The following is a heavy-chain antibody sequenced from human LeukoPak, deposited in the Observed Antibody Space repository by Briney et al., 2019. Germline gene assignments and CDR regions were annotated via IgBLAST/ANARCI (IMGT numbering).Heavy chain of an antibody. D-gene: IGHD3-10*01. J-gene: IGHJ4*02. CDR2: IYYSGST. V-gene: IGHV4-39*01. CDR3: ARGYGSGSYYGH. CDR1: GGSISSSSYC. Sequence: PSETLSLTCTVSGGSISSSSYCWGWIRQPPGKGLEWIGSIYYSGSTYYNPSLKSRVTISVDTSKNQFSLKLSSVTAADTAVYYCARGYGSGSYYGHWGQGTLVTVSS.